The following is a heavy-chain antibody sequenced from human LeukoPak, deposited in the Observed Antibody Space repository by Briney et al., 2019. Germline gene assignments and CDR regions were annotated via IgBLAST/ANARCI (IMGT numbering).Heavy chain of an antibody. V-gene: IGHV3-30-3*01. Sequence: PGRSLRLSCAASGFTFSICAMHWVRQAPGKGLEWVATLSYDGTNKYYADSVKGRFTISRDNSKNTLYLQMNSLRAEDTAVYYCVRGVGLYDSTGYFDYWGQRTLVTVSS. J-gene: IGHJ4*02. D-gene: IGHD3-22*01. CDR2: LSYDGTNK. CDR3: VRGVGLYDSTGYFDY. CDR1: GFTFSICA.